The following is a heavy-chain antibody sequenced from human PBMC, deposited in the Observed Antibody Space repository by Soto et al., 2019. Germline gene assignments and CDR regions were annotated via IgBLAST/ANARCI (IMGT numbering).Heavy chain of an antibody. CDR2: INAGNGNT. D-gene: IGHD1-7*01. Sequence: AAVKVSCKASGYTFTSYAMHWLRQAPGQRLEWMGWINAGNGNTKYSQKFQCRVTITRDKSASTAYMELSSLRSEETAVYYCARGGWYNWNYMYDWFDPWGQGTLVTVSS. J-gene: IGHJ5*02. CDR3: ARGGWYNWNYMYDWFDP. CDR1: GYTFTSYA. V-gene: IGHV1-3*01.